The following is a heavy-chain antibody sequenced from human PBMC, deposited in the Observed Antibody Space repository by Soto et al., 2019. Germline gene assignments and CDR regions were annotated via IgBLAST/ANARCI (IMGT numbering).Heavy chain of an antibody. D-gene: IGHD3-10*01. CDR2: VSSYNGNT. CDR1: GYTFTDHG. J-gene: IGHJ4*02. V-gene: IGHV1-18*01. Sequence: QVQLVQSGPEVKRPGASVTVSCKTSGYTFTDHGIDWVRQAPGQGLEWVGWVSSYNGNTNYAYNLKDRVIMTTDAATSTAYMELRGLRSADTAVYYCAREVEGSYSPADFWGQGTPVTFSS. CDR3: AREVEGSYSPADF.